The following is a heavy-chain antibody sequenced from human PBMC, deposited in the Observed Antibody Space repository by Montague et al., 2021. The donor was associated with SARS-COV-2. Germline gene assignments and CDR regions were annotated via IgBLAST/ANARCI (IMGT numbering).Heavy chain of an antibody. D-gene: IGHD3-3*01. CDR1: GGSIRSRDFY. J-gene: IGHJ4*02. CDR3: ARRQLRFLVWSTAHYFDG. V-gene: IGHV4-39*01. CDR2: IYYSGTT. Sequence: SETLSLTCTVSGGSIRSRDFYWGWIRQPPGNRLEWIGSIYYSGTTYYNPSLQSRVTISVDTSKNQSSLRVISLTATDTAVYYCARRQLRFLVWSTAHYFDGWGQGTLVTVSS.